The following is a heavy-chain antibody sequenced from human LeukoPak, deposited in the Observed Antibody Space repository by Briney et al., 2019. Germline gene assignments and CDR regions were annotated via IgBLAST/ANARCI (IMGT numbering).Heavy chain of an antibody. CDR1: GASITRYY. Sequence: SETLSLTCSVSGASITRYYWTWIRQPVGKGLEWFGRLYTNGTVNYNPSLRSRVTMSRDTSRNQLSLKLTSVTAADTAVYCARAVFDGTTLSNWGQGTLVTVSS. CDR2: LYTNGTV. D-gene: IGHD5-24*01. J-gene: IGHJ4*02. V-gene: IGHV4-4*07. CDR3: ARAVFDGTTLSN.